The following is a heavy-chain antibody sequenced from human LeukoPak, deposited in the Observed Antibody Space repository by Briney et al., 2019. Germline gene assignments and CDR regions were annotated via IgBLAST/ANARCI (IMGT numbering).Heavy chain of an antibody. CDR2: INHSGST. CDR1: GGSFSGYY. CDR3: ARRPPYNWNVRGAFDI. Sequence: SETLSLTCAVYGGSFSGYYWSWIRQPPGKGLEWIGEINHSGSTNYNPSLKSRVTISVDTSKNQFSLKLSSVTAADTAVYYCARRPPYNWNVRGAFDIWGQGTMVTVSS. J-gene: IGHJ3*02. V-gene: IGHV4-34*01. D-gene: IGHD1-1*01.